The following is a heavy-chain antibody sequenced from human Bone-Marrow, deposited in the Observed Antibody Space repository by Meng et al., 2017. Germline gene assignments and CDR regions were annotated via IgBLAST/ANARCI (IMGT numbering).Heavy chain of an antibody. CDR2: INAGNGNT. CDR1: GYTFTSYA. Sequence: QVQLVQSGAVVKKPGASAKLSCKTSGYTFTSYAMHWLRQAPGQRLEWMGCINAGNGNTKYSQRFQGTITITRDTSASTAYMELSSLRSEDTAVYYCARVVGYSGSYELDPWGQGTLVTVSS. V-gene: IGHV1-3*01. D-gene: IGHD1-26*01. J-gene: IGHJ5*02. CDR3: ARVVGYSGSYELDP.